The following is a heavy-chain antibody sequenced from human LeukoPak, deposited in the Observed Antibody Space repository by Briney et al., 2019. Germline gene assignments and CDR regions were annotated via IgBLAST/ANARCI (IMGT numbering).Heavy chain of an antibody. Sequence: PSETLSLTCTVSGGSISTYYWSWIRQAAGKGLERIGRIYTSGSTNYNPSLQSRVTMSVDTSKNQFSLKLSSVTAADTAVYYCARGQWLDRFDYWGQGTLVTVSS. CDR1: GGSISTYY. CDR3: ARGQWLDRFDY. CDR2: IYTSGST. V-gene: IGHV4-4*07. D-gene: IGHD6-19*01. J-gene: IGHJ4*02.